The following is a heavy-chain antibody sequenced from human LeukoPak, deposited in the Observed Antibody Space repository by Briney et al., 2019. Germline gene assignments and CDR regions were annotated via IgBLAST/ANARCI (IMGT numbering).Heavy chain of an antibody. Sequence: PEASVKVSCKASGGTFSSYAISWVRQAPGQGLEWMGGIIPIFGTANYAQKFQGRVTITADKSTSTAYMELSSLRSEDTAVYYCARAIPSGSSGSGACDYWGQGTLVTVSS. V-gene: IGHV1-69*06. CDR3: ARAIPSGSSGSGACDY. D-gene: IGHD6-19*01. CDR1: GGTFSSYA. J-gene: IGHJ4*02. CDR2: IIPIFGTA.